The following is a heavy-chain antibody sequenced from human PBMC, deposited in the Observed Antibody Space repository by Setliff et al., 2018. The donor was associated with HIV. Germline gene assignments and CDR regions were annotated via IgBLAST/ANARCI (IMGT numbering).Heavy chain of an antibody. CDR2: ISSSGSTI. J-gene: IGHJ6*03. Sequence: SLRLSCAASGFTFSSYEINWVRQAPGKGLEWVSYISSSGSTIYYADSVKGRFTISRDNAKNSLYLQMNSLRAEDTAVYYCARGGGGSHTPYYYYYMDVWGKGTTVTVSS. D-gene: IGHD2-15*01. CDR3: ARGGGGSHTPYYYYYMDV. CDR1: GFTFSSYE. V-gene: IGHV3-48*03.